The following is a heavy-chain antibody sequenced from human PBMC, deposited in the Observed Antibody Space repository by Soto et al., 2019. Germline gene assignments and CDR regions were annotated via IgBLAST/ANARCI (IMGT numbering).Heavy chain of an antibody. CDR2: ISVSGDTT. CDR1: GFTFSSFA. CDR3: AKDGVGWVTTVSYFDS. Sequence: EVQLLESGGGLVQSGGSLRLSCAASGFTFSSFAMNWVRQAPGKGLEWVSTISVSGDTTTYADSVKGRFTISRDNSMDTLYLQMNSLRDEDTALYFCAKDGVGWVTTVSYFDSWGQGTRVTVSS. V-gene: IGHV3-23*01. J-gene: IGHJ4*02. D-gene: IGHD4-4*01.